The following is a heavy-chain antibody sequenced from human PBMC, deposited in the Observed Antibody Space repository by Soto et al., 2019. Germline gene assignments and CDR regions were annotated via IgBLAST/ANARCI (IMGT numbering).Heavy chain of an antibody. Sequence: GGSLRLSCAASGFTFSTYAMSWVRQAPGKGLEWVSTLSGSGGSTYYADSVKGRFTISRDNSKNTLYLQMTSLRAEDTAIYYCAKDSESAVSFDYWGQGTLVTVSS. V-gene: IGHV3-23*01. CDR2: LSGSGGST. CDR1: GFTFSTYA. J-gene: IGHJ4*02. D-gene: IGHD1-26*01. CDR3: AKDSESAVSFDY.